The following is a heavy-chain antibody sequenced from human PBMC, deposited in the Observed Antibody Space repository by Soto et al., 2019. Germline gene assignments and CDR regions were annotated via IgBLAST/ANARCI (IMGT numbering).Heavy chain of an antibody. D-gene: IGHD1-26*01. V-gene: IGHV3-21*06. J-gene: IGHJ5*02. Sequence: EVQLVECGGGLVKPGGSLRLSCTFTFNSYSLNWVRQAPGKGLERVSSISSGSAYIKYADSAKGRFTISRDNANNLLYLQMRSLRVDDAAVYYCTRDEGGSYDNWFTPWRQGTLVAVSS. CDR2: ISSGSAYI. CDR1: TFNSYS. CDR3: TRDEGGSYDNWFTP.